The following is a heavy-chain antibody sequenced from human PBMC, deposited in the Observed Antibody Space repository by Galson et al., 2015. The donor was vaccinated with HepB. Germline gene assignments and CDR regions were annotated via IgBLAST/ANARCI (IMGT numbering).Heavy chain of an antibody. CDR2: INAGNGNT. D-gene: IGHD2-15*01. Sequence: SVKVSCKASGYTFTSYAMHWVRQAPGQRLEWMGWINAGNGNTKSSQKFQGRVTITRDTSASTAYMELRSLRSDDTAVYYCARGALVVVVNSTQNNWFGPWGQGTLVTVSS. J-gene: IGHJ5*02. CDR1: GYTFTSYA. V-gene: IGHV1-3*01. CDR3: ARGALVVVVNSTQNNWFGP.